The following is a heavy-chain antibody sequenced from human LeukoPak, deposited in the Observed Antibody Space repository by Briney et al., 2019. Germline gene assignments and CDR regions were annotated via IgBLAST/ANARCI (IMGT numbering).Heavy chain of an antibody. CDR3: AKDISKRGIAIAYY. D-gene: IGHD6-13*01. CDR1: GFTFNDYS. CDR2: ISWDGGSR. V-gene: IGHV3-43*01. J-gene: IGHJ4*02. Sequence: GGSLRLSCVASGFTFNDYSMHWVRQPPGKGLEWVSLISWDGGSRYYADSVRGRFTISKDNSKNSLYLQMNSLTTEDTALYYCAKDISKRGIAIAYYWGQGTLVTVSS.